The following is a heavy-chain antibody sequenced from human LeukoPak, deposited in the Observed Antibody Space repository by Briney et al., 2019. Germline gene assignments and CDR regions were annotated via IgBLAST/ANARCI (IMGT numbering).Heavy chain of an antibody. D-gene: IGHD5-18*01. CDR3: ASSRVYGYHDY. CDR1: GFTFSSYP. V-gene: IGHV3-23*01. Sequence: GGALRLSCTASGFTFSSYPMYWVRQAPGKGPEWVSAITGGGESTYYAESMKGRFTLSRDNSKNTLYLQMNSLRAEDTAVYYCASSRVYGYHDYWGQGTLVTVSS. CDR2: ITGGGEST. J-gene: IGHJ4*02.